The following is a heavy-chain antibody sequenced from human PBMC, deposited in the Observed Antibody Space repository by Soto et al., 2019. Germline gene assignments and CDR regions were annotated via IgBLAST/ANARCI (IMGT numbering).Heavy chain of an antibody. CDR3: AKRLLVLALGFDY. CDR1: GFTFINYV. J-gene: IGHJ4*02. CDR2: ISGRGDNT. Sequence: EVHLLDAGGGLVQPGWSLRLSCAASGFTFINYVMSWVRQAPGKGLERVSSISGRGDNTYYADSVKGRFTISTDNSKNTLLLQMISLRAEDPAVYYCAKRLLVLALGFDYWGQATLFTVSS. V-gene: IGHV3-23*01.